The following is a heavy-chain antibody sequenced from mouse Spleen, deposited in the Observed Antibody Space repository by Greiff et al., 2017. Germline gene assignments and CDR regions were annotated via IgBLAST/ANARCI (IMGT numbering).Heavy chain of an antibody. CDR2: IHPNSGST. D-gene: IGHD2-3*01. CDR1: GYTFTSYW. V-gene: IGHV1-64*01. Sequence: VQLQQPGAELVKPGASVKLSCKASGYTFTSYWMHWVKQRPGQGLEWIGMIHPNSGSTNYNEKFKSKATLTVDKSSSTAYMQLSSLTSEDSAVYYCARSVIYDGFLYAMDYWGQGTSVTVSS. CDR3: ARSVIYDGFLYAMDY. J-gene: IGHJ4*01.